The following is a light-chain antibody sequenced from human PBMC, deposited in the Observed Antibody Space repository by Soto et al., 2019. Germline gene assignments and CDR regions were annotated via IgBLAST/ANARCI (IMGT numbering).Light chain of an antibody. CDR3: QHYGSSPWT. J-gene: IGKJ1*01. Sequence: EIVLTQSAGTLSLSPGERATLSCRASQTVSGRYLAWFQQKPGQTPRLLIYDASTRAAGVPDRFSGSGSGXDFSLTINRLEPEDFAVYYCQHYGSSPWTFGQGTKVEIK. CDR1: QTVSGRY. V-gene: IGKV3-20*01. CDR2: DAS.